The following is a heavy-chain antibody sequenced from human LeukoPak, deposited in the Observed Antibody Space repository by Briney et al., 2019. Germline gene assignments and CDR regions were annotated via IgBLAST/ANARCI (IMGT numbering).Heavy chain of an antibody. V-gene: IGHV3-21*01. CDR3: ARGLRAETYDAFDI. J-gene: IGHJ3*02. Sequence: GGSLRLSCAASGFTFSSYAMSWVRQAPGKGLEWVSSISSSSSYIYYADSVKGRFTISRDNAKNSLYLQMNSLRAEDTAVYYCARGLRAETYDAFDIWGQGTMVTVSS. CDR2: ISSSSSYI. D-gene: IGHD4-17*01. CDR1: GFTFSSYA.